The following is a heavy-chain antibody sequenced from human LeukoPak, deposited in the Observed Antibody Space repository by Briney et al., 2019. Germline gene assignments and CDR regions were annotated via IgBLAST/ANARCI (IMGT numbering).Heavy chain of an antibody. Sequence: SETLSLTCAVYGGSFSGYYWSWIRQPPGKGLEWIGEINHSGSTNYNPSLKSRVTISVDTSKNQFSLKLSSVTAADTAVYYCARGRQQLVRGYYYYMDVWGKGTTVTVSS. CDR3: ARGRQQLVRGYYYYMDV. D-gene: IGHD6-6*01. V-gene: IGHV4-34*01. CDR1: GGSFSGYY. CDR2: INHSGST. J-gene: IGHJ6*03.